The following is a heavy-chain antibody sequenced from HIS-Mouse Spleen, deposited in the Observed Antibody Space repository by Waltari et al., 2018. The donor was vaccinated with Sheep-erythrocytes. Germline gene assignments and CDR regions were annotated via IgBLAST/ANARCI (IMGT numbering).Heavy chain of an antibody. CDR2: IGTAGDT. CDR3: ARANSGSYDDAFDI. J-gene: IGHJ3*02. D-gene: IGHD1-26*01. Sequence: EVQLVESGGGLVQPGGSLRLSCAASGFTFSSYDMHWVRQATGKGLEWVSAIGTAGDTYYPGSVQGRFTITREKAKHSLYIQMNSLRAGDTAVYYCARANSGSYDDAFDIWGQWTMVTVSS. CDR1: GFTFSSYD. V-gene: IGHV3-13*01.